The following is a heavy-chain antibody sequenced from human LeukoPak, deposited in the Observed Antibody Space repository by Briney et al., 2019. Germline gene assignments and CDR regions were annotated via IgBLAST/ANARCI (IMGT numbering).Heavy chain of an antibody. V-gene: IGHV1-46*01. J-gene: IGHJ6*02. D-gene: IGHD6-19*01. CDR1: GNTFTSYY. CDR3: ARGQWLVKGYYYYYYGMDV. Sequence: ASVKVSCKASGNTFTSYYMHWVRQAPGQGLEWMGIINPSGGSTSYAQKFQGRVTMTRDTSTSTVYMELSSLRSEDTAVYYCARGQWLVKGYYYYYYGMDVWGQGTTVTVSS. CDR2: INPSGGST.